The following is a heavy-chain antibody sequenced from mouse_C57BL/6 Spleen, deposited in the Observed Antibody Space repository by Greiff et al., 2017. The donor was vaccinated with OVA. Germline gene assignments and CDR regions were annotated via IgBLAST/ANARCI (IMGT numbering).Heavy chain of an antibody. J-gene: IGHJ2*01. Sequence: VQLQQSGTELVKPGASVKLSCKASGYTFTSYWMHWVKQRPGQGLEWIGNINPSNGGTNYNEKFKSKATLTVDKSSSTAYMQLSSLTSEDSAVYYCARDSSSGYYFDYWGQGTTLTVSS. D-gene: IGHD3-2*02. CDR3: ARDSSSGYYFDY. V-gene: IGHV1-53*01. CDR1: GYTFTSYW. CDR2: INPSNGGT.